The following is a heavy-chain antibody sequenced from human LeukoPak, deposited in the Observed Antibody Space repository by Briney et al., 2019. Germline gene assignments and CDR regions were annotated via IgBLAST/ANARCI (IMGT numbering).Heavy chain of an antibody. D-gene: IGHD4-17*01. CDR3: AVGHDYGDYVVGDSDY. J-gene: IGHJ4*02. CDR1: GGTFSSYA. CDR2: IIPIFGTA. Sequence: GASVKVSCKASGGTFSSYAISWVRQAPGQGLEWMGGIIPIFGTANYAQKFQGRVTITADESTSTAYMELSSLRSEDTAVYYCAVGHDYGDYVVGDSDYWGQGTLVTVSS. V-gene: IGHV1-69*13.